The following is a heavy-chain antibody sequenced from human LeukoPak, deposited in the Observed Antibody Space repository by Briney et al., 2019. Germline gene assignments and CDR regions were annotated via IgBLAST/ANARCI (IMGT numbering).Heavy chain of an antibody. Sequence: PGGSLRLSCAASGFTFSSYAMSWVRQAPGKGLEWVSGISGSGGSTYYADSVKGRFTISRDNSKNTLYLQINSLRAEDTAAYYCAKSYSSGPDAFDIWGQGTMVTVSS. D-gene: IGHD6-19*01. J-gene: IGHJ3*02. CDR3: AKSYSSGPDAFDI. CDR1: GFTFSSYA. CDR2: ISGSGGST. V-gene: IGHV3-23*01.